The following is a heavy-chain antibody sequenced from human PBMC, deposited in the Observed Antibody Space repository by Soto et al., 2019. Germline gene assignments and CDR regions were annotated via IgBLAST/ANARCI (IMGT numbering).Heavy chain of an antibody. V-gene: IGHV3-30-3*01. CDR2: ISYDGSNK. Sequence: QVQLVESGGGVVQPGRSLRLSCAASGFTFSSYAMHWVRQAPGKGLEWVAVISYDGSNKYYADSVKGRFTISRHNSKNTPDPQMNSPRTEDTAVYYCARDLDKGYYFDYCGHGTLVTVST. CDR1: GFTFSSYA. CDR3: ARDLDKGYYFDY. D-gene: IGHD1-1*01. J-gene: IGHJ4*01.